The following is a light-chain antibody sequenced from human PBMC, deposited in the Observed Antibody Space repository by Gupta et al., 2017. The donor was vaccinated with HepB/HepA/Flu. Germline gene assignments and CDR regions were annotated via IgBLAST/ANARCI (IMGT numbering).Light chain of an antibody. J-gene: IGKJ2*04. V-gene: IGKV4-1*01. CDR2: WAS. CDR1: QSVLHSSNHNNY. Sequence: DIVMTQSPDSLAVSLGERATINCKSSQSVLHSSNHNNYLAWYQQRPGQPPKLLLYWASTRESGVPDRFSGSGSGTDFTLTSSSLQAEDVAVYYCQQYYSSPCSFGQGTKLEIK. CDR3: QQYYSSPCS.